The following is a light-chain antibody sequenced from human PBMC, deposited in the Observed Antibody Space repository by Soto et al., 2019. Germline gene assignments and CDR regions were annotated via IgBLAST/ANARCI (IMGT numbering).Light chain of an antibody. CDR3: SSYTTISTLEV. V-gene: IGLV2-14*01. Sequence: QSALTQPASVSGSPGQSITISCTGTSSDVGGYNYVSWYQQHPGKAPKLMIYEVSNRPSGVSNRLSGSKSGNTASLTISGLQAEDEADYYCSSYTTISTLEVFGGGTQLTVL. CDR2: EVS. J-gene: IGLJ3*02. CDR1: SSDVGGYNY.